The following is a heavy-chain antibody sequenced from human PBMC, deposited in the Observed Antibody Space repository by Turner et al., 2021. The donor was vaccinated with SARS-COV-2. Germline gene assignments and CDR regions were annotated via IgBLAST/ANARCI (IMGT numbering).Heavy chain of an antibody. J-gene: IGHJ4*02. Sequence: QVQLQESGPGLVKPSQTLSLTCTVSGGSINSGGYFWTWIRQSPGKALEWIGYVYSSGSANYNPSLKSRVTISVDTSRNQFSLRVKSVTAADTAVYYCAREGDLNGAPDYWGQGILVSVSS. CDR1: GGSINSGGYF. V-gene: IGHV4-31*03. D-gene: IGHD3-16*01. CDR3: AREGDLNGAPDY. CDR2: VYSSGSA.